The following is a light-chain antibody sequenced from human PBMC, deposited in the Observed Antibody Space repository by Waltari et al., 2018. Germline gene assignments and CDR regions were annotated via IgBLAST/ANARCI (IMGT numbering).Light chain of an antibody. CDR3: QSFDNYVSGGTV. V-gene: IGLV1-40*01. J-gene: IGLJ3*02. Sequence: QSVLTQPPSVSGAPGQRVTISCTGSSSNIGAGHDVHWYQRLPGTAPKLRIYGNPNRPSGVPDRVSGSKSGTSASRAITGLQAEDEADYFCQSFDNYVSGGTVFGGGTKLAVL. CDR2: GNP. CDR1: SSNIGAGHD.